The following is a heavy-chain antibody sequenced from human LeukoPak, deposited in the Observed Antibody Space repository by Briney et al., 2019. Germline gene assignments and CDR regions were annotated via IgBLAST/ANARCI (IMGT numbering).Heavy chain of an antibody. J-gene: IGHJ4*02. CDR2: IFHSGSA. D-gene: IGHD4-17*01. CDR1: GDSISRGGYS. Sequence: SETLSLTCVVSGDSISRGGYSWSWIRQPPGKGLEWIGYIFHSGSAYYHPSLRSRASMSVDTSKNQCSQNLTSVTAADTAVYYCARRYGDYSDFWRQGTLVTVSS. CDR3: ARRYGDYSDF. V-gene: IGHV4-30-2*01.